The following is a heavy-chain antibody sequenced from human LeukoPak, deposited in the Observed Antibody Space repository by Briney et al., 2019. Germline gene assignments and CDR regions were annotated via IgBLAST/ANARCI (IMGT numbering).Heavy chain of an antibody. V-gene: IGHV1-8*01. Sequence: GASVKVSGKASGYTFTSNDLNWVRQASGQGFEWMGWMNPNSGNTGYAQKFQGRLTMTRNNSISTAYMELSSLRAEDTALYYCARRDNTGFDSWGQGTLVTVSS. CDR2: MNPNSGNT. J-gene: IGHJ4*02. D-gene: IGHD2-15*01. CDR3: ARRDNTGFDS. CDR1: GYTFTSND.